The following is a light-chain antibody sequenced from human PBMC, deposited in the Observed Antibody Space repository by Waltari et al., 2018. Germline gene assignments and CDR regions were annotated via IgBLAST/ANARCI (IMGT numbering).Light chain of an antibody. J-gene: IGKJ4*01. CDR2: DAS. V-gene: IGKV3-20*01. Sequence: EIVLTQSPGTLSLSPGERATLSCRASQSVSSSYLAWYQQIPGQAPRLLIYDASSRATGIPDRFSGSGSGTDFTLTISRLEPEDFAVYYCQQYGSSPPVTFGGGTKVEI. CDR3: QQYGSSPPVT. CDR1: QSVSSSY.